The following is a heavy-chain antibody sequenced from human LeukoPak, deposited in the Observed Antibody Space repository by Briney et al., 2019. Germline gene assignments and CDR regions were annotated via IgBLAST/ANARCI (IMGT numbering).Heavy chain of an antibody. CDR2: INPSGSST. D-gene: IGHD7-27*01. J-gene: IGHJ2*01. Sequence: ASVKVSCKASGYTFTSYYMHWVRQAPGQELEWMGIINPSGSSTYYADSVKGRFTISRDNSKITLYLHLNSLRAEDTAVYYCVRKTGGYWYFDLWGRGTLVTVSS. CDR3: VRKTGGYWYFDL. V-gene: IGHV1-46*04. CDR1: GYTFTSYY.